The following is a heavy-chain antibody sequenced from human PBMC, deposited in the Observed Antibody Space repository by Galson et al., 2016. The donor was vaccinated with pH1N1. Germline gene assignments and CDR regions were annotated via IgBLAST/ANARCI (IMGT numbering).Heavy chain of an antibody. D-gene: IGHD3-22*01. CDR3: ARHTIIVAFPKSFFDY. CDR1: GGSISSNYFY. Sequence: ETLSLTCTVSGGSISSNYFYWGWIRQPPGKGLEWIGSIYYTGSTYYNPSLKSRVTISVDTPKNQFSLRLTSVTAADTAVFYCARHTIIVAFPKSFFDYWGQGSLVTVSS. J-gene: IGHJ4*02. CDR2: IYYTGST. V-gene: IGHV4-39*01.